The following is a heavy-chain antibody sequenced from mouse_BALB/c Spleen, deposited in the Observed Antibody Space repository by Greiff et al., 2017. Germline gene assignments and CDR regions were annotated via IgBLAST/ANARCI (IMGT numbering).Heavy chain of an antibody. V-gene: IGHV5-6-4*01. J-gene: IGHJ4*01. CDR1: GFTFSSYT. CDR2: ISSGGSYT. D-gene: IGHD2-1*01. CDR3: TRDQGDGNYYAMDY. Sequence: EVQRVESGGGLVKPGGSLKLSCAASGFTFSSYTMSWVRQTPEKRLEWVATISSGGSYTYYPDSVKGRFTISRDNAKNTLYLQMSSLKSEDTAMYYCTRDQGDGNYYAMDYWGQGTSVTVSS.